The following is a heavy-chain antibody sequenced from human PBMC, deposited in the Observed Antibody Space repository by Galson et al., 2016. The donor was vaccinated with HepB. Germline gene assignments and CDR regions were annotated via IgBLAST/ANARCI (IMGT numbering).Heavy chain of an antibody. Sequence: SLRLSCAASGFPFSTFWMHWVRQAPGKGLVWVSRINSDGVNTHYADSVKGRFTISRDNAKNTLYLQMDSLRAEDTAVYYCARWGLDYWGQGTLVTVSS. D-gene: IGHD1-26*01. V-gene: IGHV3-74*01. CDR1: GFPFSTFW. CDR2: INSDGVNT. J-gene: IGHJ4*02. CDR3: ARWGLDY.